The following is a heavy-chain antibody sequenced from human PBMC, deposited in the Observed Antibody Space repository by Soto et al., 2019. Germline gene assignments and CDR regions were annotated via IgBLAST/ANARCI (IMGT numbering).Heavy chain of an antibody. CDR3: ARDRCSSTSCYSDY. V-gene: IGHV3-48*01. Sequence: PGGSLRLSCSGSGFIFSIYAIHWVRQAPGKGLEHVSFISSSSITIYYADSVKGRFTISRDNAKNSLYLQMNSLRAEDTAVYYCARDRCSSTSCYSDYWGQGTLVTVSS. D-gene: IGHD2-2*02. J-gene: IGHJ4*02. CDR2: ISSSSITI. CDR1: GFIFSIYA.